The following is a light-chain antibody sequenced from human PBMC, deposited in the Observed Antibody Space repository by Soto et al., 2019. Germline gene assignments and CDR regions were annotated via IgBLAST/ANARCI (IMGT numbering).Light chain of an antibody. CDR3: KQYGSSPRT. V-gene: IGKV3-20*01. Sequence: EIVLTQSPGTLSLSPGERATLSCRASQSVSSSYLAWYQQKPGQAPRLLIYGASSRATGIPDRFSGSGSGTDFTLTISRLGPEDFAGYYCKQYGSSPRTFGQGTKVEIK. CDR2: GAS. CDR1: QSVSSSY. J-gene: IGKJ1*01.